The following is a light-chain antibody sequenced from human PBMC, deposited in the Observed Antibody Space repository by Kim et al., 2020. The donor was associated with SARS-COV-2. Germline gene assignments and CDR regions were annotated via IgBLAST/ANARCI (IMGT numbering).Light chain of an antibody. J-gene: IGLJ2*01. CDR2: LYSDGRH. CDR1: SGHSSYA. Sequence: QPVLTQSPSASASLGASVKLTCTLSSGHSSYAIAWYQQQPDKSPRYLMKLYSDGRHIKGDGIPDRLSGSSSGPERYLTISGLQSDDEADYYCQTWGSGTVVFGGGTQLTVL. CDR3: QTWGSGTVV. V-gene: IGLV4-69*01.